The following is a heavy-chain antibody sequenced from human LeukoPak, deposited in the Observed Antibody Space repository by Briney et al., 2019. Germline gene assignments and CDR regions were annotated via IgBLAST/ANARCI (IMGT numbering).Heavy chain of an antibody. V-gene: IGHV3-49*03. D-gene: IGHD4-17*01. CDR3: TRDSNDYGDYSDY. Sequence: GGSLRLSCTASGFTFGDYAMSWFRQAPGKGLEWVGFIRSKAYGGTTEYAASVKGRFTISRDDSKSIAYLQMNSLKTEDTAVYYCTRDSNDYGDYSDYWGQGTLVTVSS. CDR1: GFTFGDYA. CDR2: IRSKAYGGTT. J-gene: IGHJ4*02.